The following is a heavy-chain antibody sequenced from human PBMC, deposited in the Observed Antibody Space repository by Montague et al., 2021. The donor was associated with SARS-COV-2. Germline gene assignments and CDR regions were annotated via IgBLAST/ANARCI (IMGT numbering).Heavy chain of an antibody. CDR3: ARGQRRVGVPGAGPAWSAFDI. CDR2: VNQSGST. J-gene: IGHJ3*02. V-gene: IGHV4-34*01. CDR1: GESFSNYY. D-gene: IGHD1-26*01. Sequence: SETLSLTCAVSGESFSNYYWCWIRQPPGKGLEWIVEVNQSGSTIYNPSVKSGVTISEDTSKNQFSLRLNSVTAADTAVYYCARGQRRVGVPGAGPAWSAFDIWGQGTMVTVSS.